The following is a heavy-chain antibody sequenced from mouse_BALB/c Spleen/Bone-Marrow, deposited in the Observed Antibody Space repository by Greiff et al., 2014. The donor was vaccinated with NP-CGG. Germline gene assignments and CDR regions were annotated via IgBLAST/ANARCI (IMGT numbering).Heavy chain of an antibody. Sequence: VQLQQSGAELVRPGSSVKISCKSSGYSFSNCWMNWMKQRPGQGLEWIGQIYPGDGDTNYNGKFKGKATLTADKSSSTAYMQLSSLTSEDSAVYFCASRGDYSYAMDYWGQGTSVTVSS. V-gene: IGHV1-80*01. CDR1: GYSFSNCW. CDR2: IYPGDGDT. J-gene: IGHJ4*01. D-gene: IGHD1-1*01. CDR3: ASRGDYSYAMDY.